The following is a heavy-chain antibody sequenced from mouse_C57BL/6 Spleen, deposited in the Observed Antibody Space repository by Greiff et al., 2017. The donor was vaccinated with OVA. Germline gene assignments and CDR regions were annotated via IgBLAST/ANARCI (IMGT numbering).Heavy chain of an antibody. CDR3: ARERIGYYGRAMGY. J-gene: IGHJ4*01. Sequence: EVQLQQSGPELVKPGASVKIPCKASGYTFTDYNMDWVKQSHGKSLEWIGDINPNNGGTIYNQKFKGKATLTVDKSSSTAYMELRSLTSEDTAVYYCARERIGYYGRAMGYWGQGTSVTVSS. D-gene: IGHD1-1*01. CDR2: INPNNGGT. CDR1: GYTFTDYN. V-gene: IGHV1-18*01.